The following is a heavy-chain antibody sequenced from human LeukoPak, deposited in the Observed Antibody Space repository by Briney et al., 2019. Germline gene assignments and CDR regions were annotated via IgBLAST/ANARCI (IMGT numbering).Heavy chain of an antibody. CDR2: ISGSGGST. Sequence: GGSLRLSCAASGFTFSSYAMSWVRQAPGKGLEWVSSISGSGGSTYYADSVKGRFTISRDNSKNTLYLQMNSLRAEDTAVYYCAKDESSSWSNFDYWGQGTLVTVSS. CDR3: AKDESSSWSNFDY. V-gene: IGHV3-23*01. CDR1: GFTFSSYA. D-gene: IGHD6-13*01. J-gene: IGHJ4*02.